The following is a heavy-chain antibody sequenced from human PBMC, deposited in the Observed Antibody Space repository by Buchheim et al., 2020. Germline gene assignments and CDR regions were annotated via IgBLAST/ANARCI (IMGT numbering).Heavy chain of an antibody. CDR1: GFTFSSYW. J-gene: IGHJ4*02. D-gene: IGHD3-16*02. CDR2: INSDGSST. V-gene: IGHV3-74*01. Sequence: EVQLVESGGGLVQPGGSLRLSCAASGFTFSSYWMHWVRQAPGKGLVWVSRINSDGSSTSYADSVKGRFTISRDNAKNTMYLQMNSLRAEDTAVYYCARGHYDYVWGSYRPPDYWGQGTL. CDR3: ARGHYDYVWGSYRPPDY.